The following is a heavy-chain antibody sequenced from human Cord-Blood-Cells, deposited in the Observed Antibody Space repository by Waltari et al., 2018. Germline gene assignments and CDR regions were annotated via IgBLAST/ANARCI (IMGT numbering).Heavy chain of an antibody. J-gene: IGHJ4*02. CDR1: GFTFSSYG. D-gene: IGHD5-18*01. V-gene: IGHV3-33*01. CDR2: IWYDGSNK. CDR3: ARDRGKGLWDY. Sequence: QVQLVESGGGVVQPGRSLRLSCAASGFTFSSYGMHWVRQAPGKGLEWVAVIWYDGSNKYYADSVKGRFTISRDNSKNTLCLQMNSLRAEDTAVYYCARDRGKGLWDYWGQGTLVTVSS.